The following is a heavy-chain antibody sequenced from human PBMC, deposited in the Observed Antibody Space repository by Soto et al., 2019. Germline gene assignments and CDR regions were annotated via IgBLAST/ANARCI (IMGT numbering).Heavy chain of an antibody. J-gene: IGHJ4*02. CDR1: GGSISSYY. D-gene: IGHD5-12*01. Sequence: SETLSLTCTVSGGSISSYYWSWIRQPPGKGLEWIGYIYYSGSTNYNPSLKSRVTISVDTSKNQFSLKLSSVTAADTAVYYCARVGRGYSGYDITFFDYWGQGTLVTVSS. V-gene: IGHV4-59*01. CDR3: ARVGRGYSGYDITFFDY. CDR2: IYYSGST.